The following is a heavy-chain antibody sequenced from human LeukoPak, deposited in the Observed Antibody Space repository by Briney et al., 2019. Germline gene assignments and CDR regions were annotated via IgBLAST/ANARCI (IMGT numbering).Heavy chain of an antibody. CDR3: ATDLLWFGESAPSGFDY. D-gene: IGHD3-10*01. V-gene: IGHV3-15*01. CDR2: IKSSSDGGTS. CDR1: GFTFPNAW. Sequence: PGGSLRLSCAVSGFTFPNAWLAWVRQAPGRGLEWVGRIKSSSDGGTSEYAASVKGRFIISREDSKNTLFLQMNSLRTEDTAVYYCATDLLWFGESAPSGFDYWGQGTLVTVSS. J-gene: IGHJ4*02.